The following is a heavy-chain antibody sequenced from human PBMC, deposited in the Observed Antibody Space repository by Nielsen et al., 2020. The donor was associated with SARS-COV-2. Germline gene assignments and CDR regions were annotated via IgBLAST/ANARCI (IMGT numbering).Heavy chain of an antibody. CDR2: IIPIFGTA. V-gene: IGHV1-69*13. J-gene: IGHJ4*02. CDR1: GGTFSSYA. Sequence: SVKVSCKASGGTFSSYAISWVRQASGQGLEWMGGIIPIFGTANYAQKFQGRVTITADESTSTAYMELSSLRSEDTAVYHCARDRLEGSYYNSGGLLWGQGTLVTVSS. CDR3: ARDRLEGSYYNSGGLL. D-gene: IGHD3-10*01.